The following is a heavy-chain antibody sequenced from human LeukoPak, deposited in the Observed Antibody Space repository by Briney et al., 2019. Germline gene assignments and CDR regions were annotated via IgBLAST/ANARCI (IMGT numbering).Heavy chain of an antibody. CDR2: ISYDGSNK. V-gene: IGHV3-30*14. J-gene: IGHJ6*02. Sequence: GGSLRLSCAASGFTFSSYAMHWVRQAPGKGLEWVAVISYDGSNKYYADSVKGRFTISRDNSKNTLYLQMNSLRAEDTAVYYCARDVIYCSSTSCYSYGMDVWGQGTTVTVSS. D-gene: IGHD2-2*01. CDR1: GFTFSSYA. CDR3: ARDVIYCSSTSCYSYGMDV.